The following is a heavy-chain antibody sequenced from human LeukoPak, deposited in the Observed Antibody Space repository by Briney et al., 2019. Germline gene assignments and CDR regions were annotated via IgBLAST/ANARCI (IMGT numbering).Heavy chain of an antibody. D-gene: IGHD3-22*01. Sequence: PGGSLRLSCVASGFTFSTYAMTWVRQAPGKGLEWVSGISGSGGSTYYADSVKGKFIISRDNSKNTLYLQMNSLRAEDTAVYYCASVVYSIGYLYFDYWGQGTLVTVSS. CDR1: GFTFSTYA. CDR3: ASVVYSIGYLYFDY. CDR2: ISGSGGST. J-gene: IGHJ4*02. V-gene: IGHV3-23*01.